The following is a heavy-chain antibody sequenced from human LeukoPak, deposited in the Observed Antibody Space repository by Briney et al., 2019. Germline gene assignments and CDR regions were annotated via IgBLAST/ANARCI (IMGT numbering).Heavy chain of an antibody. V-gene: IGHV4-34*01. Sequence: PSETLSLTCAVYGGSFSGYYWSWIRQPPGKGLEWIGEINHSGSTNYNPSLKSRVTIPVDTSKNQFSLKLSSVTAADTAVYYCARGTNYCSSTSCSFYYYYMDVWGKGTTVTVSS. D-gene: IGHD2-2*01. J-gene: IGHJ6*03. CDR1: GGSFSGYY. CDR2: INHSGST. CDR3: ARGTNYCSSTSCSFYYYYMDV.